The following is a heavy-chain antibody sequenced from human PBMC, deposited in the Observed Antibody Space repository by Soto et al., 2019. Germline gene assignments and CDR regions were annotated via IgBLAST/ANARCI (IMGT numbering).Heavy chain of an antibody. J-gene: IGHJ6*02. CDR2: ISESTTVT. D-gene: IGHD2-2*01. CDR3: ARYIPGVRYYGMDV. Sequence: EVQLLASGGGLVQPGGSLRLSCAASGFTFSSYAMKWVRQAPGKGLEWVSLISESTTVTYYAASVKGRFTISRDNSGNTLFLQMYSLRAEDTAVYYCARYIPGVRYYGMDVWGRGTTVTVS. V-gene: IGHV3-23*01. CDR1: GFTFSSYA.